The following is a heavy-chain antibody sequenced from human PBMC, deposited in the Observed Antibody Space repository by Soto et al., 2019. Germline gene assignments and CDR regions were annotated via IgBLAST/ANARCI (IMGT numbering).Heavy chain of an antibody. CDR2: ASYNVGT. Sequence: SETLSLTCTVSADSSTISNSYLICLRQPPGKGLRWLGSASYNVGTVYIPSLKVRVAISVDTAKKQSSLQVTSVTSADIAVYYCARHRIEVIWRGFGFWGQGSPVTVCS. V-gene: IGHV4-39*01. D-gene: IGHD3-16*02. CDR1: ADSSTISNSY. J-gene: IGHJ4*02. CDR3: ARHRIEVIWRGFGF.